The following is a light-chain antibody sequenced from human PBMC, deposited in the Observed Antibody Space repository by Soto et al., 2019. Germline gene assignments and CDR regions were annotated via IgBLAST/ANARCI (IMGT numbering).Light chain of an antibody. CDR3: SSYTSSSTYV. J-gene: IGLJ1*01. Sequence: QSALTQPASVSGSPGQSITISCTGTSSDVGGYNYVSWYQQHPDKAHKLMIYAVSNRPSGVSNRFSGSKSGNTASLTISGLQAEDEADYYCSSYTSSSTYVFGTGPKLTFL. CDR2: AVS. V-gene: IGLV2-14*01. CDR1: SSDVGGYNY.